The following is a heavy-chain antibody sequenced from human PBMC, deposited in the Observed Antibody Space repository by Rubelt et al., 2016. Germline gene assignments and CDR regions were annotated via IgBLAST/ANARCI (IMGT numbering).Heavy chain of an antibody. CDR2: IDQDERVK. J-gene: IGHJ4*02. CDR3: ARDSAD. CDR1: GFTFGNYW. D-gene: IGHD3-10*01. Sequence: EVQLVESGGGLVQPGGSLRLSCAASGFTFGNYWMNWMRQAPGKGLEWVANIDQDERVKWYVDSVKGRFTISRDKAKNSLYLQMDSLRAEDTAVYYCARDSADWGQGTLVTVSS. V-gene: IGHV3-7*01.